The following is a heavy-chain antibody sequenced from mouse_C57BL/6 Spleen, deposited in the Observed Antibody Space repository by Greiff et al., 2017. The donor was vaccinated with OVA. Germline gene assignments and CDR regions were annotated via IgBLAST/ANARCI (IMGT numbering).Heavy chain of an antibody. CDR2: IDPSDSYT. CDR3: ARDGAQATDYFDY. CDR1: GYTFTSYW. D-gene: IGHD3-2*02. V-gene: IGHV1-69*01. J-gene: IGHJ2*01. Sequence: VQLQQPGAELVMPGASVKLSCKASGYTFTSYWMHWVKQRPGQGLEWIGEIDPSDSYTNYNQKFKGKSTLTVDKPSSKAYMQLSSLTSEDSAVYYCARDGAQATDYFDYWGQGTTLTVSS.